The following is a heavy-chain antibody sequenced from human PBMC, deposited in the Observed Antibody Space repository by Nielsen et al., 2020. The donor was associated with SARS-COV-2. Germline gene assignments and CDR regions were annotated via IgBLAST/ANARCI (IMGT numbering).Heavy chain of an antibody. J-gene: IGHJ4*02. D-gene: IGHD3/OR15-3a*01. V-gene: IGHV1-69*04. Sequence: SVKVSCKASGGTFSRPSISWVRQAPGQGLEWMGRIIPILGLTNYAQRFQGRITITADKSTSTAYMELSSLRSEDTAVYYCAREPGTGDLDQWGQGTLVTVAS. CDR2: IIPILGLT. CDR1: GGTFSRPS. CDR3: AREPGTGDLDQ.